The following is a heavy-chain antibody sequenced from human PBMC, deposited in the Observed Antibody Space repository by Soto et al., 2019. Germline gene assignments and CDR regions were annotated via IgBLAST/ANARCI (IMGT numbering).Heavy chain of an antibody. CDR1: GFTLSSYA. J-gene: IGHJ3*02. D-gene: IGHD3-3*01. CDR2: ISYDGSNK. V-gene: IGHV3-30*04. Sequence: GGSLRPSCAASGFTLSSYAMHWVRQAPGKGLEWVAVISYDGSNKYYADSVKGRFTISREKSKNTLYLQINSLRAEDAAVYYCARDKGKVQGDFADFDIWGQGTMVTVSS. CDR3: ARDKGKVQGDFADFDI.